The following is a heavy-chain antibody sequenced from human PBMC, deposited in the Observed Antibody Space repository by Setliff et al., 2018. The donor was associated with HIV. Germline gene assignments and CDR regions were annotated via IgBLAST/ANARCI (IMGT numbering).Heavy chain of an antibody. V-gene: IGHV3-53*01. CDR3: AKDRGPEGAPYSYYGMDV. CDR2: IYSGGST. J-gene: IGHJ6*02. Sequence: TGGSLRLSCEASGFTVSSNYMSWVRQAPGKGLEWVSVIYSGGSTYYADSVKGRFTVSRDNSKNTLYLQMNSLRAEDTAVYYCAKDRGPEGAPYSYYGMDVWGQGTTVTVSS. CDR1: GFTVSSNY.